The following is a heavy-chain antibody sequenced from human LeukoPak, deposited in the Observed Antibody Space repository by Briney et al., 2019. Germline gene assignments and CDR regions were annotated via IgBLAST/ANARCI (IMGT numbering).Heavy chain of an antibody. J-gene: IGHJ5*02. Sequence: GGSLRLSCAASGFTFSSYSMNWVRQAPGKGLDWVSYISSNNSTIYYADSVKGRFTISRDNAKDSLYLQMNSLRAEDTAVYFCVRDLHSSTWYRDWFDPWGQGTLVTVSS. CDR3: VRDLHSSTWYRDWFDP. D-gene: IGHD6-13*01. CDR1: GFTFSSYS. CDR2: ISSNNSTI. V-gene: IGHV3-48*01.